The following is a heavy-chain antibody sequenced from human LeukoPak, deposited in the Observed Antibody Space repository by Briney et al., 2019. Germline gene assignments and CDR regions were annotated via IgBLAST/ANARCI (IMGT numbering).Heavy chain of an antibody. Sequence: ASVKVSCKASGGTFSSYAISWVRQAPGQGLEWMGGIIPIFGTANYAQKFQGRVTITADESTSTAYMELSSLRSEDTAVYYCARDRVGATLPLAFDYWGQGTLVTVSS. J-gene: IGHJ4*02. D-gene: IGHD1-26*01. CDR3: ARDRVGATLPLAFDY. CDR2: IIPIFGTA. CDR1: GGTFSSYA. V-gene: IGHV1-69*13.